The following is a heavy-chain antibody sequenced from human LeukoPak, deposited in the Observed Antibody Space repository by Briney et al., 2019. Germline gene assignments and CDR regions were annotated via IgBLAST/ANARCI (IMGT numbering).Heavy chain of an antibody. D-gene: IGHD6-19*01. CDR1: GGSISSGGYS. CDR2: IHYSGST. Sequence: SETLSLTCAVSGGSISSGGYSWSWIRQPPGKGLEWIGYIHYSGSTNYSPSLRNRVTISVDTSKNQFSLRLSSMTAADTAVYFCARGFVDSSGWYDYFQHWGQGTLVTVSS. J-gene: IGHJ1*01. CDR3: ARGFVDSSGWYDYFQH. V-gene: IGHV4-61*08.